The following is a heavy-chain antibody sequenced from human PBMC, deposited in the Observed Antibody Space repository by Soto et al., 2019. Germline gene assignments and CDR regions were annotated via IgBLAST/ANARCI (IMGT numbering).Heavy chain of an antibody. D-gene: IGHD1-26*01. CDR1: GFIFSSYA. CDR3: ARAPYSGSQWLDF. V-gene: IGHV3-30-3*01. J-gene: IGHJ4*02. CDR2: MSYDGGEK. Sequence: QVQLVESGGGVVQPGRSLRLSCAASGFIFSSYAMHWVRQAPGKGLEWVAVMSYDGGEKYYADSVRGRFSISRDNSRNTLFLEMNSLRGDDTAVYYCARAPYSGSQWLDFWGQGTLVSVSS.